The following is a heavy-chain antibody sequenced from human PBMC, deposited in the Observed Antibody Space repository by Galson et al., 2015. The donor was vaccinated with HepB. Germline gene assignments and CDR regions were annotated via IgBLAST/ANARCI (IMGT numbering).Heavy chain of an antibody. CDR3: TRDPTTEWELKEFDY. CDR1: GFTFGDYA. D-gene: IGHD1-26*01. Sequence: LRLSCAASGFTFGDYAMSWVRQAPGKGLEWVGFIRSKAYGGTTEYAASVKGRFTISRDDSKSIAYLQMNSLKTEDTAVYYCTRDPTTEWELKEFDYWGQGTLVTVSS. V-gene: IGHV3-49*04. J-gene: IGHJ4*02. CDR2: IRSKAYGGTT.